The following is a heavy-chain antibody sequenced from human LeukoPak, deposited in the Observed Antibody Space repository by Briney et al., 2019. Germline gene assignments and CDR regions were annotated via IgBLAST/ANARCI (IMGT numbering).Heavy chain of an antibody. Sequence: SETLSLTCAVYGESLSNSNWTWIRQPPGKGLEWIGEINHRGSTNYNPSLKSRVTISVDTSKDQFSLRLTSVTAADTAVYYCARHRGTYYYGSGSYPFDYWGQGTLVTVSS. D-gene: IGHD3-10*01. V-gene: IGHV4-34*01. CDR1: GESLSNSN. J-gene: IGHJ4*02. CDR2: INHRGST. CDR3: ARHRGTYYYGSGSYPFDY.